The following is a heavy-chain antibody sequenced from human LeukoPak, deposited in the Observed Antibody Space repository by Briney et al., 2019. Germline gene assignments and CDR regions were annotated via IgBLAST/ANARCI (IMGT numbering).Heavy chain of an antibody. D-gene: IGHD3-9*01. Sequence: GGSLRLSCAASGFTFSSYAMSWVRQAPGKRLEWVSGISGSGGTTHYADSVKGRFTVSRDNSRNTLFLQLNSLRAEDTAMYYCAKETTSNYGPFDMWGQGTMVTVSS. CDR2: ISGSGGTT. J-gene: IGHJ3*02. CDR3: AKETTSNYGPFDM. CDR1: GFTFSSYA. V-gene: IGHV3-23*01.